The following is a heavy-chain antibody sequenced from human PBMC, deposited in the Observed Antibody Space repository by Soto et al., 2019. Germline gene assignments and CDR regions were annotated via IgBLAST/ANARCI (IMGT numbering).Heavy chain of an antibody. CDR2: ISGSGGST. J-gene: IGHJ4*02. D-gene: IGHD6-19*01. CDR3: ASRSSGWYFDY. Sequence: VGSLRLSCAASGFTFSSYAMNCVRQGPGKGLEWVSVISGSGGSTYYADSVKGRFTISRDNSKNTLYLQMNSLRAEDTAVYYCASRSSGWYFDYWGQGTLVTVS. V-gene: IGHV3-23*01. CDR1: GFTFSSYA.